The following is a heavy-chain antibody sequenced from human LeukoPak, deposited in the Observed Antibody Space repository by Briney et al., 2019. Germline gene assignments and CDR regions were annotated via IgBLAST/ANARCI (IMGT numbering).Heavy chain of an antibody. CDR1: GFSFGDYR. D-gene: IGHD6-13*01. J-gene: IGHJ5*02. CDR2: IRRDGTDK. Sequence: GGSLRLSCAAFGFSFGDYRMSWVRQAPGKGLEWVAHIRRDGTDKRYVDSVKGRFTISRDNAKSSLFLQMNSLRAEDTAVYFCARNLATVDSSWFDPWGQGTLVTVSS. V-gene: IGHV3-7*01. CDR3: ARNLATVDSSWFDP.